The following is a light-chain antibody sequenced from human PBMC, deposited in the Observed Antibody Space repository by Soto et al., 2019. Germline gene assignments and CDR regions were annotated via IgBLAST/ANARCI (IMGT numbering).Light chain of an antibody. Sequence: QSVLTQPASVSGSPGQSITISCTGTSSDVGGYNFVSWYRQDPGKAPKLLIYEVNNRPSGISNRFSGSKSGILASLTISGLQAEDEADYYCCSYAGSSTYVFGTGTKVTVL. CDR3: CSYAGSSTYV. CDR1: SSDVGGYNF. CDR2: EVN. J-gene: IGLJ1*01. V-gene: IGLV2-23*02.